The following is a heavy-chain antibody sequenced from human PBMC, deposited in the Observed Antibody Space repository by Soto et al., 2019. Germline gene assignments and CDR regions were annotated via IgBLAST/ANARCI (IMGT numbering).Heavy chain of an antibody. CDR2: MNVKVDAT. D-gene: IGHD3-10*01. CDR1: GFTFSTND. J-gene: IGHJ5*02. CDR3: AREVVDGSSLWLDP. V-gene: IGHV1-8*01. Sequence: QVHLVQSGAEVKKPGASVKVSCKASGFTFSTNDINWVRQAPGQGLQWMGWMNVKVDATDSPQEFKGRVTMTWNASISTAYMELSNLKSDDTAVYYCAREVVDGSSLWLDPWGQGTLVTVSS.